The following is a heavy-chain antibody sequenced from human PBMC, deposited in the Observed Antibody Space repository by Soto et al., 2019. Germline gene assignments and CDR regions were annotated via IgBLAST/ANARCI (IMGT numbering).Heavy chain of an antibody. CDR3: ARDRVWCGGVESKTYYYYGMDV. Sequence: QVQLVQSGAEVKKPGASVKVSCKASGYTFTGYYMHWVRQSPGQGLEWMGWINPNSGGTNYAQKFQGWVTITRDTSSSTAYMELSRLRSDDTAVYYCARDRVWCGGVESKTYYYYGMDVWGQGTTVTVSS. V-gene: IGHV1-2*04. CDR1: GYTFTGYY. J-gene: IGHJ6*02. CDR2: INPNSGGT. D-gene: IGHD3-10*01.